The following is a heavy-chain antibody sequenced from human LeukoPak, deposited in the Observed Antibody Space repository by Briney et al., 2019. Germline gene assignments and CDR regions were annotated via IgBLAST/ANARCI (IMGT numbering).Heavy chain of an antibody. Sequence: GGSLRLSCAASGFTFSSYSMNWVRQAPGKGLEWVAFIRYDGSNKYYADSVKGRFTISRDNSKNTLYLQMNSLRAEDTAVYCCAKDSPLLWFGESNDAFDIWGQGTMVTVSS. CDR2: IRYDGSNK. CDR1: GFTFSSYS. D-gene: IGHD3-10*01. V-gene: IGHV3-30*02. J-gene: IGHJ3*02. CDR3: AKDSPLLWFGESNDAFDI.